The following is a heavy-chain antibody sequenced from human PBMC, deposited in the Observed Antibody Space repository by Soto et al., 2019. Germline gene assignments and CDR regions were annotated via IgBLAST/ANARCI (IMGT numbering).Heavy chain of an antibody. Sequence: PSETLSLTCTVSGGSISSGGYYWSWIHQHPGKGLEWIGYIYDSGSTYYNPSLKSRVTISVDTSKNQFSLKLSSVTAADTAVYYCARARVPVVVPAAIGWFDPWGQGTLVTVSS. V-gene: IGHV4-31*03. CDR1: GGSISSGGYY. D-gene: IGHD2-2*01. J-gene: IGHJ5*02. CDR2: IYDSGST. CDR3: ARARVPVVVPAAIGWFDP.